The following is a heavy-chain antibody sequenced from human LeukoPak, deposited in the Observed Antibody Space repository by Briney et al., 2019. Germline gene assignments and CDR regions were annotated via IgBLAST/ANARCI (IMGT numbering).Heavy chain of an antibody. D-gene: IGHD3-10*01. CDR3: ARDFGEFDYFDY. J-gene: IGHJ4*02. CDR2: IWYDGSKK. Sequence: GGSLRLSCEGPGFIFSNYGIHWVRQAPGKGLEWVAVIWYDGSKKYYGDSAKGRFIISRDNSKNMVYLQMNSLRVEDTAVYYCARDFGEFDYFDYWGQGTLVTVSS. V-gene: IGHV3-33*01. CDR1: GFIFSNYG.